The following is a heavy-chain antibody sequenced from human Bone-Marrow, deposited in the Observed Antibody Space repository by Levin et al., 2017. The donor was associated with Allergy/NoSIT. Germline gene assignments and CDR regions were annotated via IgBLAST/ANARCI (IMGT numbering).Heavy chain of an antibody. J-gene: IGHJ4*02. CDR2: ISSSSSYI. CDR3: AREGGSYNWNDGYYFDY. V-gene: IGHV3-21*01. Sequence: GGSLRLSCAASGFTFSSYSMNWVRQAPGKGLEWVSSISSSSSYIYYADSVKGRFTISRDNAKNSLYLQMNSLRAEDTAVYYCAREGGSYNWNDGYYFDYWGQGTLVTVSS. CDR1: GFTFSSYS. D-gene: IGHD1-1*01.